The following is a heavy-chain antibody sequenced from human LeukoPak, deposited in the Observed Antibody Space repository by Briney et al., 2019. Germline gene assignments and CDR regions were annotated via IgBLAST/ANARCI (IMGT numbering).Heavy chain of an antibody. D-gene: IGHD6-19*01. Sequence: GESLKISCKGSGYSFTSYWIGWVRQMPGKGLEWMGIIYPGDSDTRYSPSFQGQVTISADKSISTAYLQWSSLKASDTAMYYCARPRGDSSGWYYYFDYWGQGTLVTVSS. CDR1: GYSFTSYW. J-gene: IGHJ4*02. CDR2: IYPGDSDT. V-gene: IGHV5-51*01. CDR3: ARPRGDSSGWYYYFDY.